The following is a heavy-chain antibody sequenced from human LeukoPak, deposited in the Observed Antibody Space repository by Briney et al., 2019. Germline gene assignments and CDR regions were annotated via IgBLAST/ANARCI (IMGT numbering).Heavy chain of an antibody. CDR1: GFTFSSYA. V-gene: IGHV3-30-3*01. CDR2: ISYDGSNK. Sequence: PGRSLRLSCAASGFTFSSYAMHWVRQAPGKGLEWVAVISYDGSNKYYADSVKGRFTISRDNSKNTLYLQMNSLRAEDTAVYYCARDSATAPFDYWGQGTLVTVSS. D-gene: IGHD5-12*01. J-gene: IGHJ4*02. CDR3: ARDSATAPFDY.